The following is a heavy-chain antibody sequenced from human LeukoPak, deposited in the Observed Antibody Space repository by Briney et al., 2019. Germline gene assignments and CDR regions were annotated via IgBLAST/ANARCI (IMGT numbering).Heavy chain of an antibody. CDR2: ISGSGGST. CDR1: GFTFSSYA. CDR3: AKDEADDYGDPGFDY. D-gene: IGHD4-17*01. V-gene: IGHV3-23*01. Sequence: GGSLRLSCAASGFTFSSYAMGWVRQAPGKGLEWVSAISGSGGSTYYADSVKGRFTISRDNSKNTLYLQMNSLRAEDTAVYYCAKDEADDYGDPGFDYWGQGTLVTVSS. J-gene: IGHJ4*02.